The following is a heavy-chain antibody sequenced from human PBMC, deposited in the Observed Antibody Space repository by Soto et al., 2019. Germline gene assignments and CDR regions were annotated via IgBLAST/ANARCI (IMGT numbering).Heavy chain of an antibody. V-gene: IGHV4-31*03. D-gene: IGHD2-15*01. Sequence: QVQLQESGPGLVKPSQTLSLTCSVSDGSISSGGYYWTWIRQHPGKGLEWIGYIYNSGTTSYNPSLKRRVSISVDTSKNHVFLKLNSVTAADTAVYYCASRSCSGGSYYRYWGQGSLVTVSS. CDR3: ASRSCSGGSYYRY. J-gene: IGHJ4*02. CDR2: IYNSGTT. CDR1: DGSISSGGYY.